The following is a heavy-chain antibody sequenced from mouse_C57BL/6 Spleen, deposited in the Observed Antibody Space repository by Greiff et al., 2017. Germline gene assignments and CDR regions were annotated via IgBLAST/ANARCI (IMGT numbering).Heavy chain of an antibody. V-gene: IGHV5-6*01. D-gene: IGHD1-1*01. CDR1: GFTFSSYG. CDR2: ISSGGSYT. CDR3: ARSPNYYGSSYAMDY. J-gene: IGHJ4*01. Sequence: EVQLVESGGDLVKPGGSLKLSCAASGFTFSSYGMSWVRQTPDKRLEWVATISSGGSYTYYPDSVKGRFTISRDNAKNTLYLQMSSLKSADTAMYYCARSPNYYGSSYAMDYWGQGTSVTVSS.